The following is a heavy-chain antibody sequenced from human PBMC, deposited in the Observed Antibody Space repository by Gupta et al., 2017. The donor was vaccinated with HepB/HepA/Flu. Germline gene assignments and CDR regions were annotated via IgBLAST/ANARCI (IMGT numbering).Heavy chain of an antibody. Sequence: QVQLVESGGGVVQPGRSLRLSCAASGVTFSSYGMHWVRQAPGKGLEGVAVISYDGSNKYYADSVKGRFTISRDNSKNTLYLQMNSLRAEDTAVYYCAKSVSRGEVTRVRHEGGFDYWGQGTLVTVSS. D-gene: IGHD3-10*01. J-gene: IGHJ4*02. CDR2: ISYDGSNK. V-gene: IGHV3-30*18. CDR3: AKSVSRGEVTRVRHEGGFDY. CDR1: GVTFSSYG.